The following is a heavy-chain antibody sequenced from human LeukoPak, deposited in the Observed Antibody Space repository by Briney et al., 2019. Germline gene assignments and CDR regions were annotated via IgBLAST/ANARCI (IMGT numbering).Heavy chain of an antibody. CDR2: IYYSGST. V-gene: IGHV4-31*03. D-gene: IGHD5-18*01. CDR3: ARERVRGYSYGSIDY. CDR1: GGSISSGGYY. Sequence: SETLSPTCTVSGGSISSGGYYWSWIRQHPGKGLEWIGYIYYSGSTYYNPSLKSRVTISVDTSKNQFSLKLSSVTAADTAVYYCARERVRGYSYGSIDYWGQGTLVTVSS. J-gene: IGHJ4*02.